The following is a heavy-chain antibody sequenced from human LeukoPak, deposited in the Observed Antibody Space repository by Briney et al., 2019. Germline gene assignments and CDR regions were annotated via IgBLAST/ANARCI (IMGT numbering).Heavy chain of an antibody. CDR3: ARGDTIFGLDDAFDI. D-gene: IGHD3-3*01. V-gene: IGHV3-7*01. Sequence: GGSLRLSCAASGFTFSSYWMSWVRQAPGKGLEWVANIKQDGSEKYYVDSVKGRFTISRDNAKNSLYLQMNGLRAEDTAVYYCARGDTIFGLDDAFDIWGQGTMVTVSS. CDR2: IKQDGSEK. J-gene: IGHJ3*02. CDR1: GFTFSSYW.